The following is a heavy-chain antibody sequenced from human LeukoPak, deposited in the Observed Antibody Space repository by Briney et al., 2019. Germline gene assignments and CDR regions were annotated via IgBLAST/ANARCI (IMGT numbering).Heavy chain of an antibody. J-gene: IGHJ4*02. Sequence: GGSLRLSCAASGFTFHVFEMNWVRQAPGKGLERVSYVSGSGNEIHYGDAVKGRFTISRDNAKSSLYLQMNSLRAEDTAIYYCATKVPGSSHFSSWGQGTLVTVSS. D-gene: IGHD4/OR15-4a*01. CDR3: ATKVPGSSHFSS. CDR1: GFTFHVFE. CDR2: VSGSGNEI. V-gene: IGHV3-48*03.